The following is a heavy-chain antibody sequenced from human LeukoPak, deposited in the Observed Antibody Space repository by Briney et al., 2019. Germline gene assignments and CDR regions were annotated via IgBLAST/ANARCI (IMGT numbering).Heavy chain of an antibody. CDR2: ISGSGGST. CDR1: GFTFSTYA. CDR3: AKDQTIWVGSSWYY. Sequence: PGGSLRLSCAASGFTFSTYAVNWVRQAPGKGLEWVSTISGSGGSTYYADSVKGRFTISRDNSKNTLYLQMNSLRAEDTAVYYCAKDQTIWVGSSWYYWGQGTLVTVSS. J-gene: IGHJ4*02. D-gene: IGHD6-13*01. V-gene: IGHV3-23*01.